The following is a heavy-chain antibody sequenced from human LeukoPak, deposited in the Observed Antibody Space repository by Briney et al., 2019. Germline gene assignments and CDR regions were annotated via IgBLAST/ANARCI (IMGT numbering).Heavy chain of an antibody. CDR3: ARGPSHYFGAGSAPKDFDY. CDR1: DYTFSSYG. V-gene: IGHV1-18*01. J-gene: IGHJ4*02. D-gene: IGHD3-10*01. CDR2: ISAYNGNR. Sequence: GASVTVSCKASDYTFSSYGIHWVREAPGQGPEWMGWISAYNGNRDYALKFQGRVTMATDTSTNTAQMELRSLRSDDTAVYYCARGPSHYFGAGSAPKDFDYWGQGTLVIVSS.